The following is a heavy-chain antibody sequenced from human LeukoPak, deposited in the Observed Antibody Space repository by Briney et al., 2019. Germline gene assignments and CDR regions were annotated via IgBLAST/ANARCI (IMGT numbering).Heavy chain of an antibody. J-gene: IGHJ4*02. CDR1: GFSVSTNY. CDR3: APEGPVFGV. Sequence: GGSLRLSCAASGFSVSTNYMSWVRQAPGKGPEWVSFIHSGGTYYAESVKGRFTISRDNSKNTVYLQMNSLRAEDTAMYYCAPEGPVFGVRGQGSLVTVSS. D-gene: IGHD3-3*01. V-gene: IGHV3-66*01. CDR2: IHSGGT.